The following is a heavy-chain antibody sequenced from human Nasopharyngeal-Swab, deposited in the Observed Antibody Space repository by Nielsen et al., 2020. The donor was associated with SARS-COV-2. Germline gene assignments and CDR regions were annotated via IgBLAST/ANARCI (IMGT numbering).Heavy chain of an antibody. J-gene: IGHJ3*02. CDR3: ARVSYYDAFDM. Sequence: SETLSLTCTVSGGSISSSSYYWGWIRQPPGKGLEWIGSIYYSGSTYYNPSLKSRVIISIDTSNNQFSLKMTSVTAADTAVYYCARVSYYDAFDMWGQGRMVTVSS. CDR2: IYYSGST. CDR1: GGSISSSSYY. D-gene: IGHD1-26*01. V-gene: IGHV4-39*07.